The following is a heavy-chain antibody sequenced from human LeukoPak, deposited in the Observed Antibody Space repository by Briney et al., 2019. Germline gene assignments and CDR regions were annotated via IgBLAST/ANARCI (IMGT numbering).Heavy chain of an antibody. CDR3: ARGYASYDSSAYYYGGVDY. CDR2: ISSSSSYI. CDR1: GFTFSSYS. V-gene: IGHV3-21*01. Sequence: GGSLRLSCAASGFTFSSYSMNWVRQAPGKGLEWVSSISSSSSYIYYADSVKGRFTISRDNAKNSLYLQMNSLRAEDTAVYYCARGYASYDSSAYYYGGVDYWGQGTLVTVSS. D-gene: IGHD3-22*01. J-gene: IGHJ4*02.